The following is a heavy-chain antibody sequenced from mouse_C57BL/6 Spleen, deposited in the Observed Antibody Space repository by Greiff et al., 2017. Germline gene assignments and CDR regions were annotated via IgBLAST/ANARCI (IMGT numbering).Heavy chain of an antibody. CDR3: ARHRDYDVLYFGY. D-gene: IGHD2-4*01. CDR1: GFTFSSYG. V-gene: IGHV5-6*01. J-gene: IGHJ2*01. CDR2: ISSGGSYT. Sequence: EVQLVESGGDLVKPGGSLKLSCAASGFTFSSYGMSWVRQTPDKRLEWVGTISSGGSYTYYPDSVKGRFTISRDNAKNTLYLQMSSLKSEDTAMYYCARHRDYDVLYFGYWGQGATLTVSS.